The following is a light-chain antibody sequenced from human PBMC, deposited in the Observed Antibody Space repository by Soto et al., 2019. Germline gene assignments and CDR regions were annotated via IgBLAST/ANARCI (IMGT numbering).Light chain of an antibody. CDR3: SSYTGSSTYV. V-gene: IGLV2-14*03. CDR1: SSDVGGYNY. CDR2: DVS. Sequence: QSALTQPASVSGSPGQSITISCTGSSSDVGGYNYVSWYQQHPGKAPKLMIYDVSNRPSGVSNRFSGSKSCNTASLTISGLPAEDEADYYCSSYTGSSTYVFGTGTKLTVL. J-gene: IGLJ1*01.